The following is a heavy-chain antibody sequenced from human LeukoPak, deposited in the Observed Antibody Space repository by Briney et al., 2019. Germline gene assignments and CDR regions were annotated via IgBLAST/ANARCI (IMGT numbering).Heavy chain of an antibody. Sequence: GRSLRLSCAAAVFTFSNYGMHWVRQAPGKGLEWVAVISYDGSNKYYADSVKGRFTISRDNSKNTLFLQMNSPRAEDTAVYYCAKDKGSGWTYGMDVWGQGTTVTVSS. CDR1: VFTFSNYG. V-gene: IGHV3-30*18. CDR3: AKDKGSGWTYGMDV. CDR2: ISYDGSNK. J-gene: IGHJ6*02. D-gene: IGHD6-19*01.